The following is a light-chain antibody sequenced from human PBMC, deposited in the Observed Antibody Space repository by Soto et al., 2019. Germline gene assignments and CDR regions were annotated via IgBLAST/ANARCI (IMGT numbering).Light chain of an antibody. V-gene: IGLV2-14*01. CDR3: SSYTSCSTVV. J-gene: IGLJ2*01. CDR2: EVS. CDR1: SSDVGGYNY. Sequence: SALTQPASVSGSPGQSITISCTGTSSDVGGYNYVSWYQQHPGKAPKLMIYEVSNRPSGVSNRFSGSKSGNTASLTISGLQAEDEADYYCSSYTSCSTVVFGGGTQLTVL.